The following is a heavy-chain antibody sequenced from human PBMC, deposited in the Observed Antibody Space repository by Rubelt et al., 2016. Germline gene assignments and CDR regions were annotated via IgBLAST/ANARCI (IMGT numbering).Heavy chain of an antibody. Sequence: GGSLRLSCAASGFTFRKYAVSWVRQDPGKGLEWVSTITISGGSTDYADNVKGRFTISRDNSKNTLYLQMNRLRDEETAVNYCAKSGVIVATTHFDYWGQGTLVTVSS. D-gene: IGHD5-12*01. CDR2: ITISGGST. CDR3: AKSGVIVATTHFDY. CDR1: GFTFRKYA. J-gene: IGHJ4*02. V-gene: IGHV3-23*01.